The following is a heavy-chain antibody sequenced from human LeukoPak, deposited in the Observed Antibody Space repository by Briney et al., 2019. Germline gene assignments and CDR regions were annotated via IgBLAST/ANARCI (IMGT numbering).Heavy chain of an antibody. D-gene: IGHD1-26*01. CDR2: ISSSSSTI. V-gene: IGHV3-48*01. CDR1: GFTFSSYS. J-gene: IGHJ4*02. Sequence: GRSLRLSCAASGFTFSSYSMNWVRQAPGKGLEWVSYISSSSSTIYYADSVKGRFTISRDNAKNSLYLQMNSLRAEDTAVYYCASPAGGFSGSTGSFDYWGQGTLVTVSS. CDR3: ASPAGGFSGSTGSFDY.